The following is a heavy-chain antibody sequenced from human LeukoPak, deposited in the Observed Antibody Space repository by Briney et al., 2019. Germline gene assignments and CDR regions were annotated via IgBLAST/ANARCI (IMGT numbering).Heavy chain of an antibody. CDR3: ARVSLSSSWYFGY. D-gene: IGHD6-13*01. CDR1: GYSISSGYY. CDR2: IYHSGNT. J-gene: IGHJ4*02. V-gene: IGHV4-38-2*02. Sequence: PSETLSLTCTVSGYSISSGYYWGWIRQPPGKGLEWIGSIYHSGNTYYNPSLKSRVTISVDTSKNQFSLKLSSVTAADTAVYYCARVSLSSSWYFGYWGQGTLVTVSS.